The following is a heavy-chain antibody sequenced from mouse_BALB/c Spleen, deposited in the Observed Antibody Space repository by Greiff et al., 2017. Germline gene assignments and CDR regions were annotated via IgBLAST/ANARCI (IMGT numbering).Heavy chain of an antibody. CDR1: GFTFSDYY. V-gene: IGHV5-4*02. Sequence: EVKVVESGGGLVKPGGSLKLSCAASGFTFSDYYMYWVRQTPEKRLEWVATISDGGSYTYYPDSVKGRFTISRDNAKNNLYLQMSSLKSEDTAMYYCARGGLRRKDYAIDYWGQGTSVTVSS. D-gene: IGHD2-4*01. J-gene: IGHJ4*01. CDR3: ARGGLRRKDYAIDY. CDR2: ISDGGSYT.